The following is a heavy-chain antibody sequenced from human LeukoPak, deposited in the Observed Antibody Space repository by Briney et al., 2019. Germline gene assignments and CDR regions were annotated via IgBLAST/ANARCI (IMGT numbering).Heavy chain of an antibody. V-gene: IGHV3-21*01. CDR1: GFTFSSYA. CDR2: ISGSGGST. Sequence: PGGSLRLSCAASGFTFSSYAMNWVRQAPGKGLEWVSSISGSGGSTYYADSVKGRFTISRDNAKNSLYLQMNSLRAEDTAVYYCARDVFSAGAFDIWGQGTMVTVSS. D-gene: IGHD1-26*01. CDR3: ARDVFSAGAFDI. J-gene: IGHJ3*02.